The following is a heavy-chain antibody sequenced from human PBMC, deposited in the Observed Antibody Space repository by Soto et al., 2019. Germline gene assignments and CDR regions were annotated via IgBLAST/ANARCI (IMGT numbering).Heavy chain of an antibody. J-gene: IGHJ6*03. Sequence: PGESLKISCKGSGYSFTSYWIGWVRQMPGKGLEWMGIIYPGDSDTRYSPSFQGQVTISADKSISTAYLQWSSLKASDTAVYYCAGTTSLQWYYMDVWGKGTTVTVSS. CDR2: IYPGDSDT. CDR1: GYSFTSYW. CDR3: AGTTSLQWYYMDV. D-gene: IGHD1-7*01. V-gene: IGHV5-51*01.